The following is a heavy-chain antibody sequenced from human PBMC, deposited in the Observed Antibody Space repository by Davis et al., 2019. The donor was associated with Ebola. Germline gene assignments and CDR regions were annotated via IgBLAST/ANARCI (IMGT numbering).Heavy chain of an antibody. D-gene: IGHD2-15*01. V-gene: IGHV4-59*01. CDR1: GGSISSYY. Sequence: PPETLSLTCTVSGGSISSYYWSWIRQPPGKGLEWIGYIYYSGSTNYNPSLKSRVTISVDTSKNQFSLKLSSVTAADTAVYYCARQNACSGGSCRRIRDNWFDPWGQGTLVTVSS. CDR2: IYYSGST. J-gene: IGHJ5*02. CDR3: ARQNACSGGSCRRIRDNWFDP.